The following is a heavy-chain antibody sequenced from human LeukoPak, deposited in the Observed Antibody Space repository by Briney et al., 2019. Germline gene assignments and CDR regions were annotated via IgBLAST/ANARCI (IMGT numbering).Heavy chain of an antibody. CDR1: GFTFSSYG. CDR3: ARDHDYGDYTLYYYYGMDV. J-gene: IGHJ6*02. V-gene: IGHV3-33*08. Sequence: PGGSLRLSCAASGFTFSSYGMHWVRQAPGKGLEWVAVIWYDGSNKYYADSVKGRFTISRDNSKNTLYLQMNSLRAEDTAVYYCARDHDYGDYTLYYYYGMDVWGQGTTVTVSS. D-gene: IGHD4-17*01. CDR2: IWYDGSNK.